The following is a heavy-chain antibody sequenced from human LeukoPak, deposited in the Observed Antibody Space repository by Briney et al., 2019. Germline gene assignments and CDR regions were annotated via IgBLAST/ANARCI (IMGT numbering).Heavy chain of an antibody. J-gene: IGHJ4*02. Sequence: GGSLRLSCTASGFSFSGHWMHWARQLPGKGLVWVSRISPTGSTTSYADSVKGRFTVSRDNTKSSLYLQMNSLRAEDMAVYYCARVGDSSGLLVDYWGQGTLVTVSS. V-gene: IGHV3-74*01. D-gene: IGHD6-19*01. CDR1: GFSFSGHW. CDR2: ISPTGSTT. CDR3: ARVGDSSGLLVDY.